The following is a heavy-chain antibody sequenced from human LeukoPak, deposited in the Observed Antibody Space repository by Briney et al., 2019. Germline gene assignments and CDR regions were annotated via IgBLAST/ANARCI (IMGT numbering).Heavy chain of an antibody. V-gene: IGHV1-18*01. CDR1: GYSFRSYG. J-gene: IGHJ4*02. Sequence: GASVKVSCKASGYSFRSYGITWVRQAPGQGLEWMGWISVYNVKTHYAQNPQGRVSMTTDTSTSTAYMELRSLRSDDTAVYYCARGTSSYSDYNTFDYWGQGTLVSVSS. CDR2: ISVYNVKT. D-gene: IGHD4-11*01. CDR3: ARGTSSYSDYNTFDY.